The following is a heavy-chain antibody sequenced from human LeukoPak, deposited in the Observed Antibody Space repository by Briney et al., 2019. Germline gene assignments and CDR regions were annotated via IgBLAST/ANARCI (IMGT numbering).Heavy chain of an antibody. V-gene: IGHV3-7*01. D-gene: IGHD6-13*01. CDR3: TTLSAAAIDY. Sequence: GGSLRLSCEGSGLTFSNYWVNWVRLAPGKGLEWVANINKDGSDKDYLDSVKGRFTISRDNAKNSQYLQMDSLRVEDTAVYYCTTLSAAAIDYWGQGTLVTVSS. J-gene: IGHJ4*02. CDR2: INKDGSDK. CDR1: GLTFSNYW.